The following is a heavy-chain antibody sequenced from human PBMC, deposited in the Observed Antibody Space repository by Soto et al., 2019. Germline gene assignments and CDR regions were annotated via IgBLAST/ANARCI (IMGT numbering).Heavy chain of an antibody. CDR2: IWYDGSNK. Sequence: QVQLVESGGGVVQPGRSLRLSCAASGFTFSSYGMHWVRQAPGKGLEWVAVIWYDGSNKYYADSVKGRFTISRDNSENTLYLQMNSLRAEDTAVYYCARVHKAYSSGWFPSQAFDYWGQGTLVTVSS. D-gene: IGHD6-19*01. J-gene: IGHJ4*02. CDR3: ARVHKAYSSGWFPSQAFDY. CDR1: GFTFSSYG. V-gene: IGHV3-33*01.